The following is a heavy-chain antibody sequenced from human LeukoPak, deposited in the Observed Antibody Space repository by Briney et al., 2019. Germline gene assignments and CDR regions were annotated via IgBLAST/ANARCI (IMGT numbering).Heavy chain of an antibody. CDR1: GASISNSNYY. V-gene: IGHV4-39*01. CDR3: ASLLNGGVSHWFDP. CDR2: IYYSGST. J-gene: IGHJ5*02. Sequence: SETLSLTCTVSGASISNSNYYWGWIRQPPGKGLEWIGNIYYSGSTYYNPSLKSPVTISVDTSKNQFSLKVNSVTAADTAVYYCASLLNGGVSHWFDPWGQGTLVTVSS. D-gene: IGHD7-27*01.